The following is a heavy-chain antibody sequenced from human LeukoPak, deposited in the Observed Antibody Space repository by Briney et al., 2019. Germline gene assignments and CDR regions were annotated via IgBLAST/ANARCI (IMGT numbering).Heavy chain of an antibody. CDR3: APEGGAPPPDS. CDR1: GGSISSGGYY. Sequence: SQTLSLTCTVSGGSISSGGYYWSWIRQPPGKGLEWIGYIYHSGSTYYNPSLKSRVTISVDRSKNQFSLKLSSVTAADTAVYYCAPEGGAPPPDSWGQGTRVTVSS. J-gene: IGHJ4*02. D-gene: IGHD1-26*01. V-gene: IGHV4-30-2*01. CDR2: IYHSGST.